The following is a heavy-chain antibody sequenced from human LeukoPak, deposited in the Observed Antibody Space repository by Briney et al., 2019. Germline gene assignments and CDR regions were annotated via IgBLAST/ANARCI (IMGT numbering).Heavy chain of an antibody. CDR1: GYTLTELS. CDR3: ATGQRLSGPPWELPDY. CDR2: FDPEDGET. V-gene: IGHV1-24*01. Sequence: ASVTVSCKVSGYTLTELSMHWVRQAPGKGLEWMGGFDPEDGETIYAQKFQGRVTMTEDTPTDTAYMELSSLRSEDTAVYYCATGQRLSGPPWELPDYWGQGTLVTVSS. D-gene: IGHD1-26*01. J-gene: IGHJ4*02.